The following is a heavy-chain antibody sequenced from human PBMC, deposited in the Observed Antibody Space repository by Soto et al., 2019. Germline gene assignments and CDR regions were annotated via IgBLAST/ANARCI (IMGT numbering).Heavy chain of an antibody. CDR3: AKPYSSSSGWFDP. J-gene: IGHJ5*02. D-gene: IGHD6-6*01. Sequence: QVQLVESGGGVVQPGRSLRLSCAASGFTFSSYGMHWVRQAPSKGLEWVDVISYDGSNKYYADSVKGRFTISRDNSKNTLYLQMNSLRAEDTAVYYCAKPYSSSSGWFDPWGQGTLVTVSS. CDR1: GFTFSSYG. CDR2: ISYDGSNK. V-gene: IGHV3-30*18.